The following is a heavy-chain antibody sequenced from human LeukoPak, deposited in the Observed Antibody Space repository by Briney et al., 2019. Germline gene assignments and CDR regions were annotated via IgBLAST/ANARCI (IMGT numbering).Heavy chain of an antibody. Sequence: QAGGSLRLSCAASGFTFSSYAMSWVRQAPGKGLEWVSAISGSGGSTYYADSVKGRFTISRDNSKNTLYLQMNSLRAEDTAVYYCAKDGLRFLEWLLPEGDWFDPWGQGTLATVSS. CDR1: GFTFSSYA. D-gene: IGHD3-3*01. V-gene: IGHV3-23*01. J-gene: IGHJ5*02. CDR2: ISGSGGST. CDR3: AKDGLRFLEWLLPEGDWFDP.